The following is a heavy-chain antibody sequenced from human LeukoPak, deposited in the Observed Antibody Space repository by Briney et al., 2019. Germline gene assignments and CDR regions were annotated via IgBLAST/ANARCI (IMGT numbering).Heavy chain of an antibody. J-gene: IGHJ4*02. Sequence: SQTLSLTCTVSGGSISRGDYYWSWIRQPPGKGREWSGYIYYRGSTYYTPSLRGRVTISVDTSKNQFSLNLSSVTAADTAVYYCARGYSLDYWGQGTLVTVSS. CDR3: ARGYSLDY. D-gene: IGHD5-18*01. CDR1: GGSISRGDYY. CDR2: IYYRGST. V-gene: IGHV4-30-4*01.